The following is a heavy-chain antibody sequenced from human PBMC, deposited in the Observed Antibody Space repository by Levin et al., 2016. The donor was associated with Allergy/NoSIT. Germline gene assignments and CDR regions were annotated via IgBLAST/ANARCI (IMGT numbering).Heavy chain of an antibody. V-gene: IGHV3-21*01. Sequence: VRQAPGKGLEWVSSISSSSSYIYYADSVKGRFTISRDNAKNSLYLQMNILRAEDTAVYYCARLEGMIRSYGMDVWGQGTTVTVSS. CDR2: ISSSSSYI. CDR3: ARLEGMIRSYGMDV. J-gene: IGHJ6*02. D-gene: IGHD3-10*01.